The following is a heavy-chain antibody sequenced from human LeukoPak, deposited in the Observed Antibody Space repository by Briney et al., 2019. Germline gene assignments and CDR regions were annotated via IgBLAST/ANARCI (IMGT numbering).Heavy chain of an antibody. D-gene: IGHD2-2*01. CDR3: AKDRAPAAGDDAFDI. CDR2: IYSGGST. Sequence: PGGSLRLSCAASGFIVSSNYMSWVRQAPGKGLEWVSVIYSGGSTYYADSVKGRFTISRDNSKNTLYLQMNSLRAEDTAVYYCAKDRAPAAGDDAFDIWGQGTMVTVSS. J-gene: IGHJ3*02. CDR1: GFIVSSNY. V-gene: IGHV3-53*01.